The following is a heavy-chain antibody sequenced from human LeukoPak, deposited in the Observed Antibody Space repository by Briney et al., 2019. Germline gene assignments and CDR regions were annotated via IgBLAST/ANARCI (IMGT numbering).Heavy chain of an antibody. CDR3: ARASKDYYDSSGYIGY. V-gene: IGHV4-61*02. CDR1: GVSISSGSYY. J-gene: IGHJ4*02. Sequence: SQTLSLTCTVSGVSISSGSYYWSWIRQPAGKGLEWIGRIYTSGSTNYNPSLKSRVTISVDTSKNQFSLKLSSVTAADTAVYYCARASKDYYDSSGYIGYWGQGTLVTVSS. CDR2: IYTSGST. D-gene: IGHD3-22*01.